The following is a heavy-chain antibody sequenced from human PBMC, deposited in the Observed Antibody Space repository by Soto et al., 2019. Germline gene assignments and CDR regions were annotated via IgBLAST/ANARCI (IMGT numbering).Heavy chain of an antibody. J-gene: IGHJ1*01. CDR2: ISGDGSST. Sequence: QVQLVESGGGVVQPGRSLRLSCRASGFSLSSYVMHWVRQAPGEGLEWVAGISGDGSSTHYADSVKGRFTISRDNSKNTLYLQMDSMTAEETAMYYCAREDESSGHAGTFQPWGQGTLVTVSS. V-gene: IGHV3-30-3*01. CDR1: GFSLSSYV. CDR3: AREDESSGHAGTFQP. D-gene: IGHD3-22*01.